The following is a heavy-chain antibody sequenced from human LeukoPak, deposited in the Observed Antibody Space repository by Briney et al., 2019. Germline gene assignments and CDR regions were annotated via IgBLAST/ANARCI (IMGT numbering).Heavy chain of an antibody. J-gene: IGHJ5*02. CDR3: ARDFPYCSSTSCYNNWFNP. V-gene: IGHV3-21*01. D-gene: IGHD2-2*02. Sequence: GGSLRLSCAASGFTFSSYSMNWVRQAPGKGLEWVSSISSSSSYIYYADSVKGRFTISRVNAKNSLYLQMNSLRAEDTAVYYCARDFPYCSSTSCYNNWFNPWGQGTLVTVSS. CDR1: GFTFSSYS. CDR2: ISSSSSYI.